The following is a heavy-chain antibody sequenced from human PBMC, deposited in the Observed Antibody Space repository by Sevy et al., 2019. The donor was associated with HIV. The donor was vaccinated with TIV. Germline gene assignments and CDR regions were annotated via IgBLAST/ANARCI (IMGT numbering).Heavy chain of an antibody. CDR2: IWYDGSNK. CDR1: GFTFSSYD. V-gene: IGHV3-33*01. Sequence: GGSLRLSCAASGFTFSSYDMHWVRQAPGKGLEWVAVIWYDGSNKYYADSVKGRFTISRDNSKNTLYLQMNSLRAEDTAVYYCARVSYGDFYYYYYGMDVWGQGTTVTVSS. D-gene: IGHD4-17*01. CDR3: ARVSYGDFYYYYYGMDV. J-gene: IGHJ6*02.